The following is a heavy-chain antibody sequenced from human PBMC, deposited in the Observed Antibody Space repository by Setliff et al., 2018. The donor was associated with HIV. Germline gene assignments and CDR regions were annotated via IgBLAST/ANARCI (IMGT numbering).Heavy chain of an antibody. Sequence: SETLSLTCSVSGGSMRNYYWSWIRQPPRKGLEWVGYISYNGITTYNPSLKSRVTISVDTSKNQFSLKLSSLTAADTAMYYCASVTLFVRFDFWGLGTLVTVSS. V-gene: IGHV4-59*08. D-gene: IGHD3-10*02. CDR1: GGSMRNYY. CDR3: ASVTLFVRFDF. CDR2: ISYNGIT. J-gene: IGHJ4*02.